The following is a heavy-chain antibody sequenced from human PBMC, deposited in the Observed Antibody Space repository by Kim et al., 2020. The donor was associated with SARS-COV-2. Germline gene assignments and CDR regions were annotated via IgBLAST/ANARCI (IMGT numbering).Heavy chain of an antibody. CDR3: ARHYDFWSGSPQSYFDY. V-gene: IGHV4-59*08. J-gene: IGHJ4*03. CDR1: GGSISSYY. D-gene: IGHD3-3*01. CDR2: IYYSGST. Sequence: SETLSLTCTVSGGSISSYYWSWIRQPPGKGLEWIGYIYYSGSTNYNLSLKSRVTISVDTSKNQFSLKLSSVTAADTAVYYCARHYDFWSGSPQSYFDYWG.